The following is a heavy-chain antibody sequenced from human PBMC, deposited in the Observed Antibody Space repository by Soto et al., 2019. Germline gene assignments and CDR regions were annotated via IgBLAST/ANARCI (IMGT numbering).Heavy chain of an antibody. J-gene: IGHJ4*02. V-gene: IGHV3-66*04. CDR1: GFSVSSNY. CDR3: ARHGYSYGGGYFGY. D-gene: IGHD5-18*01. CDR2: IYSGGSA. Sequence: EVQLVESGGGLVQPGGSLRLSCAASGFSVSSNYMSWVRQAPGKGLEWVPVIYSGGSAYYADSVKGRCTISRDNSKNTLYREMNSLRAEDTAVYYCARHGYSYGGGYFGYWGQGTLVTVSS.